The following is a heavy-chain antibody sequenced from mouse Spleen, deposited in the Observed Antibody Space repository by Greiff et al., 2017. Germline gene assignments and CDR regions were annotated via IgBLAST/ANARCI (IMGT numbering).Heavy chain of an antibody. V-gene: IGHV5-6-4*01. J-gene: IGHJ4*01. CDR1: GFTFSSYY. CDR2: ISSGGGST. Sequence: EVKLQESGGGLVKPGGSLKLSCAASGFTFSSYYMSWVRQTPEKRLEWVATISSGGGSTYYPDSVKGRFTISRDNAKNTLYLQMSSLNSEDTAVYYCARDLLLQGYAMDYWGQGTSVTVSS. CDR3: ARDLLLQGYAMDY. D-gene: IGHD1-1*01.